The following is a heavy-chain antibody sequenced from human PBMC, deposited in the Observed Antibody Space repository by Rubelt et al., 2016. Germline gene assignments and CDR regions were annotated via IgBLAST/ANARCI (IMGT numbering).Heavy chain of an antibody. CDR3: AGTSYSSPWDPAWFDP. V-gene: IGHV4-59*01. CDR2: IYFSGST. Sequence: QVQLQESGPGLVKPSETLSLTCTVSGASITSYYWSWIRQPPGKGLEWIGYIYFSGSTKYNPSFQSRFTIAMATSKKQFSRKLGSVTAADMAGYYCAGTSYSSPWDPAWFDPWGQGTLVTVSS. D-gene: IGHD1-26*01. CDR1: GASITSYY. J-gene: IGHJ5*02.